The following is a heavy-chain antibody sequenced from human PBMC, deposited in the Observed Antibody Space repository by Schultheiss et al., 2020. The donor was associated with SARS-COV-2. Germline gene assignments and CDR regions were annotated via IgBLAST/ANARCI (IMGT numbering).Heavy chain of an antibody. CDR2: INPNSGGT. CDR1: GYTFTGYY. Sequence: ASVKVSCKASGYTFTGYYMHWVRQAPGQGLEWMGWINPNSGGTNYAQKFQGRVTMTRDTSISTAYMELRRLRSDDTAVYYCARDARFLEWLSVYYYGMDVWGQGTTVTVSS. V-gene: IGHV1-2*02. CDR3: ARDARFLEWLSVYYYGMDV. D-gene: IGHD3-3*01. J-gene: IGHJ6*02.